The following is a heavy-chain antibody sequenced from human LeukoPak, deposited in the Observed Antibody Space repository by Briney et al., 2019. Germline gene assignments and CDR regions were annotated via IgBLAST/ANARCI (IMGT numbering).Heavy chain of an antibody. CDR3: AKGVAAGGSYYYYYGMDV. J-gene: IGHJ6*02. V-gene: IGHV3-7*03. CDR1: GFTFSSYW. Sequence: GGSLRLSCAASGFTFSSYWMNWARQAPGKGLEWVASINHNGNVNYYADSVKGRFTISRDNAKNSLYLQMSNLRAEDTAVYYCAKGVAAGGSYYYYYGMDVWGQGTTVTVSS. D-gene: IGHD1-26*01. CDR2: INHNGNVN.